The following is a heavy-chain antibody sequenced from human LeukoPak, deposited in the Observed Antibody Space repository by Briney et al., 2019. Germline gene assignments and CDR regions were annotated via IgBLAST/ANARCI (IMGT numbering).Heavy chain of an antibody. J-gene: IGHJ4*02. Sequence: KAGGSLRLSCAASGFTFSSYSMNWVRQAPGKGLEWVSSISSSSSYISYADSVEGRFTISRDNAKNSLYLQMNSLRAEDTAVYYCARYGDKIVGATGYQSPFDYWGQGTLVTVSS. D-gene: IGHD1-26*01. CDR1: GFTFSSYS. CDR3: ARYGDKIVGATGYQSPFDY. CDR2: ISSSSSYI. V-gene: IGHV3-21*01.